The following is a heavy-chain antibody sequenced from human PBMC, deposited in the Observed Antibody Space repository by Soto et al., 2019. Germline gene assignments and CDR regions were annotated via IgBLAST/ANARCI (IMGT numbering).Heavy chain of an antibody. J-gene: IGHJ4*02. CDR1: GGSFSGYY. CDR2: INHSGST. CDR3: CLLDSGHHYLLDY. Sequence: SETLSLTCAVYGGSFSGYYWSWIRQPPGKGLEWIGEINHSGSTNYNPSLKSRVTISVDTSKNQFSLKLSSVTAADTAVYYCCLLDSGHHYLLDYWGQGTLVTVSS. V-gene: IGHV4-34*01. D-gene: IGHD5-12*01.